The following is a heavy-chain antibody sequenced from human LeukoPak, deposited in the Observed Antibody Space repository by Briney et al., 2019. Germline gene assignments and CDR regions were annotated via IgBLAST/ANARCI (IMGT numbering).Heavy chain of an antibody. V-gene: IGHV3-48*04. CDR3: TKDHHIAAAGYYFDY. CDR2: ISSSSSII. CDR1: GFSFSNYS. Sequence: GGSLRLSCAASGFSFSNYSMNWVRQAPGKGLEWVSYISSSSSIIQYADSVKGRFTISKDNAKNSLYLQMNSLRVEDTAVYYCTKDHHIAAAGYYFDYWGQGTLVTVSS. J-gene: IGHJ4*02. D-gene: IGHD6-13*01.